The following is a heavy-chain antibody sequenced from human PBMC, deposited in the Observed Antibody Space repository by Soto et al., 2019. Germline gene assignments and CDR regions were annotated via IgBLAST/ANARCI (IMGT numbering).Heavy chain of an antibody. CDR2: ISAYNGNT. D-gene: IGHD2-2*01. CDR1: GYTFTSYG. J-gene: IGHJ5*02. Sequence: QVQLVQSGAEVKKPGASVKVSCKASGYTFTSYGISWVRQAPGQGLEWMGWISAYNGNTNYAQKLQGRVTMTTDTSTSTAYMELRSLRSDDTAVYYCAKFYPYCSSTSCYEGNWFDPWGQGTLVTVSS. CDR3: AKFYPYCSSTSCYEGNWFDP. V-gene: IGHV1-18*01.